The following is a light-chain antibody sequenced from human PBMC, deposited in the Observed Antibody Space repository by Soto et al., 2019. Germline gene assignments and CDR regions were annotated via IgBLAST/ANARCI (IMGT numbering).Light chain of an antibody. Sequence: QSALTQPASVSGSPGQSITISCTGTSSDVGGYNFVSWYQQHPGKAPKVMIYDVNNRPSGVSNRFSGSKSGNTASLTISGLQAEDEADDYCTSFTSSSTVVFGGGTKVTVL. V-gene: IGLV2-14*03. CDR3: TSFTSSSTVV. CDR1: SSDVGGYNF. CDR2: DVN. J-gene: IGLJ2*01.